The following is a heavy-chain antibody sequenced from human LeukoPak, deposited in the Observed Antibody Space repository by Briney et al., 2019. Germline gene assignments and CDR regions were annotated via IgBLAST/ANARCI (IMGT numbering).Heavy chain of an antibody. CDR2: IYTTGST. CDR3: ARVSFGSGYYNYMDV. J-gene: IGHJ6*03. CDR1: GGSISSGSYY. Sequence: SETLSLTCTVSGGSISSGSYYWSWIRQPAGKGLEWIGRIYTTGSTNYNPSFKSRVTISVDTSKNQFSLKLSSVTAADTAVYYCARVSFGSGYYNYMDVWGKGTTVTVSS. V-gene: IGHV4-61*02. D-gene: IGHD3-10*01.